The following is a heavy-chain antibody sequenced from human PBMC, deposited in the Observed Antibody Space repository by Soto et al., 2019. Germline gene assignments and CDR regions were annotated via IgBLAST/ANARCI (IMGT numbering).Heavy chain of an antibody. CDR3: ARRSSSWYFEY. D-gene: IGHD6-13*01. CDR2: ISGSDGRT. CDR1: GFTFSSYA. J-gene: IGHJ4*02. V-gene: IGHV3-23*01. Sequence: EVQLLESGGGLVQPGGSLRLSCAASGFTFSSYAMNWVRQAPGKGLEWVSVISGSDGRTYYADSVKGRFTISRDNSKNTLNQQINSRRDEDSAVYYCARRSSSWYFEYWRQGTLVTVSS.